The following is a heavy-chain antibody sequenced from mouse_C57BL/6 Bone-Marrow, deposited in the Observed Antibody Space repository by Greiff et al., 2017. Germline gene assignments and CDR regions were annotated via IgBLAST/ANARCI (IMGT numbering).Heavy chain of an antibody. D-gene: IGHD1-1*01. J-gene: IGHJ2*01. Sequence: QLQQSGAELVRPGASVTLSCKASGYTFTDYEMHWVKQTPVHGLEWIGAIDPETGGTAYNQKFKGKAILTADKSSSTAYMELRRLTSEDSAVYYCTRHGFDYWGQGTTLTVSS. CDR3: TRHGFDY. CDR1: GYTFTDYE. V-gene: IGHV1-15*01. CDR2: IDPETGGT.